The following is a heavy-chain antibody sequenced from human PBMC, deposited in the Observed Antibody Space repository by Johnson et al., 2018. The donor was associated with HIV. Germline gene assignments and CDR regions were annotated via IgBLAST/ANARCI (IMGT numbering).Heavy chain of an antibody. J-gene: IGHJ3*02. V-gene: IGHV3-30-3*01. CDR3: AKDDQNYYGSGSYYDAFYI. D-gene: IGHD3-10*01. Sequence: QVQLVESGGGVVQPGRSLRLSCAASGFTFSSYAMHWVRQAPGKGLEWVAVISYDGSNKYYADSVKGRFTIYRDNSKNTLYLQMNSLRAEDTAVYYCAKDDQNYYGSGSYYDAFYIWGQGTMVTVSS. CDR2: ISYDGSNK. CDR1: GFTFSSYA.